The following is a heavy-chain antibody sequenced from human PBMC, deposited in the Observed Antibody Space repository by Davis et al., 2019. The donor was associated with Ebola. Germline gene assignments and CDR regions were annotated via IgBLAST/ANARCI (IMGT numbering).Heavy chain of an antibody. CDR1: GFTFSSYW. J-gene: IGHJ4*02. CDR3: ARALKAYNWNYGYFDY. V-gene: IGHV3-48*01. CDR2: ISSSGSTI. D-gene: IGHD1-7*01. Sequence: GESLKISCAASGFTFSSYWMHWVRQAPGKGLEWVSYISSSGSTIYYADSVKGRFTISRDNSKNTLYLQMNSLRAEDTAVYYCARALKAYNWNYGYFDYWGQGTLVTVSS.